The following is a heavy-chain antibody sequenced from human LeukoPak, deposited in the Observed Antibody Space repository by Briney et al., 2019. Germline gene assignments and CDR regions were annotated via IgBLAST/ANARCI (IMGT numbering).Heavy chain of an antibody. CDR2: ISNDGSNK. CDR3: AREGFPGFGEYY. V-gene: IGHV3-30-3*01. CDR1: GFTFSNYA. Sequence: GGSLRLSCAASGFTFSNYAMHWVRQAPGKGLKWVAVISNDGSNKYYADSVKGRFTISRDNSKNTLYLQMNSLRTEDTAVYYCAREGFPGFGEYYWGQGTLVTVSS. J-gene: IGHJ4*02. D-gene: IGHD2/OR15-2a*01.